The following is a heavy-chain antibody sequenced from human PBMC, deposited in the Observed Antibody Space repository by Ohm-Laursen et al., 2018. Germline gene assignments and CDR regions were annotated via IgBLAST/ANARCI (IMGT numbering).Heavy chain of an antibody. D-gene: IGHD3-3*01. CDR2: INPNSGGT. Sequence: ASVKASCKASGYTFTGYYMHWVRQAPGHGLEWMGWINPNSGGTNYAQKFQGRVTMTRDTSISTAYMELSRLRSDDTAVYYCARNYQITIFGVAAGAFDIWGQGTMVTVSS. CDR3: ARNYQITIFGVAAGAFDI. V-gene: IGHV1-2*02. J-gene: IGHJ3*02. CDR1: GYTFTGYY.